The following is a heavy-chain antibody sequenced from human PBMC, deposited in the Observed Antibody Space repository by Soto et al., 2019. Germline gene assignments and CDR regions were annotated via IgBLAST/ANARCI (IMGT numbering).Heavy chain of an antibody. CDR1: GFTFSSYG. J-gene: IGHJ4*02. CDR3: AKDALAFYDFWSGYYPYYFDY. CDR2: ISYDGSNK. Sequence: QVQLVESGGGVVQPGRSLRLSCAASGFTFSSYGMHWVRQAPGKGLEWVAVISYDGSNKYYADSVKGRFTISRDNSKNTLSLQMNSLRAEDTAVYYCAKDALAFYDFWSGYYPYYFDYWGQGTLVTVSS. V-gene: IGHV3-30*18. D-gene: IGHD3-3*01.